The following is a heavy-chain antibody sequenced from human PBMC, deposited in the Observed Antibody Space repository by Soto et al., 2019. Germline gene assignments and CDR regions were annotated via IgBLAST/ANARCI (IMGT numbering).Heavy chain of an antibody. J-gene: IGHJ4*02. CDR2: ISSSGAST. V-gene: IGHV3-48*03. Sequence: EVQLVESGGGLVQPGGSLRLSRAASGFTFTSYEMHWVRQAPGKGLEWISYISSSGASTHYADSVKGRFTISRDNARNSLSLQMNSLRAEDTAIYYCVRDLHEPLAADVLRVVNWGQGTQVTVSS. CDR1: GFTFTSYE. D-gene: IGHD6-25*01. CDR3: VRDLHEPLAADVLRVVN.